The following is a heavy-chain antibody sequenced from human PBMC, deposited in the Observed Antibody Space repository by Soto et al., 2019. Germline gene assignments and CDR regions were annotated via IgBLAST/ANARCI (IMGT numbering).Heavy chain of an antibody. J-gene: IGHJ6*02. V-gene: IGHV3-21*06. CDR2: ISSRSRSI. CDR1: GFTFSSYS. CDR3: ARSSGGSGKLWNYYGMDV. D-gene: IGHD3-10*01. Sequence: GGSLRLSCAASGFTFSSYSMHWVRQAPGKGLEWVSSISSRSRSIYYADSQKGRFTISRDNAKNSLYLQMNSLRAEDTAVYYCARSSGGSGKLWNYYGMDVWGQGTTVTVSS.